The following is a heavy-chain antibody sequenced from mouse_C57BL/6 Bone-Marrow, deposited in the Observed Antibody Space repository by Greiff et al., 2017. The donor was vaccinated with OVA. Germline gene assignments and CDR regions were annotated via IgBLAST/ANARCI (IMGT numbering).Heavy chain of an antibody. CDR2: ISDGGSYT. V-gene: IGHV5-4*03. Sequence: EVNVVESGGGLVKPGGSLKLSCAASGFTFSSYAMSWVRQTPEKRLEWVATISDGGSYTYYPDNVKGRFTISRDNAKNNLYLQMSHLKSEDTAMYYCARKALYYSNLAWFAYWGQGTLVTVSA. CDR3: ARKALYYSNLAWFAY. CDR1: GFTFSSYA. J-gene: IGHJ3*01. D-gene: IGHD2-5*01.